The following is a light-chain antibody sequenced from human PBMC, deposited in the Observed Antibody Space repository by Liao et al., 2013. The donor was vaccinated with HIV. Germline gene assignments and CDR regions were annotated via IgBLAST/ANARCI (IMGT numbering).Light chain of an antibody. CDR3: QTWDTNSWV. CDR2: KDS. CDR1: VLAKKY. V-gene: IGLV3-27*01. Sequence: SYELTQPSSVSVSPGQTARITCSGDVLAKKYARWFQQKPGQAPVLVIYKDSERPSGIPERFSGSNSGNTATLTIRGTQALDEADYYCQTWDTNSWVFGGGTKLTVL. J-gene: IGLJ3*02.